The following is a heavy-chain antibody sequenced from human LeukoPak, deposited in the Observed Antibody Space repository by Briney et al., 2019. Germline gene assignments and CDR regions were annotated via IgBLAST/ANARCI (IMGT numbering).Heavy chain of an antibody. V-gene: IGHV5-51*01. CDR2: IYPGDSDT. J-gene: IGHJ5*02. Sequence: GESLKISCKGSGYSFTSYWIGWVRQMPGKGLEWMGIIYPGDSDTRYSPSFQGQVTISADKSISTAYLQWSSLKASDTAMYYCARQEGKRYCSGDSCYWLDWFDPWGQGTLVTVSS. CDR3: ARQEGKRYCSGDSCYWLDWFDP. CDR1: GYSFTSYW. D-gene: IGHD2-15*01.